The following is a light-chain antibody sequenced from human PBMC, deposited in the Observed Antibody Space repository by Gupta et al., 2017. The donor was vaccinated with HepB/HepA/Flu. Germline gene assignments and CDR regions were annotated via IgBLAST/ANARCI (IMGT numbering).Light chain of an antibody. V-gene: IGKV1-12*01. CDR2: AAS. Sequence: SKMNKSPSSVSASVGDRVTITCRASQGINSWLAWYQQKAGKAPNLLSYAASSRQSGVPSRFSGSRSGTDFTLTISNRQPEDFSAYYCRQYNSFPHTFGRGTXVEIK. CDR3: RQYNSFPHT. CDR1: QGINSW. J-gene: IGKJ2*01.